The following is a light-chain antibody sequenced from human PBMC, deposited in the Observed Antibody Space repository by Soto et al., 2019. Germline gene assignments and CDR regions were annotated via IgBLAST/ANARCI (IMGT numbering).Light chain of an antibody. Sequence: DIQMTQSPSSLSASVEDRVIITCRASQSISSYLNWYQQKPGKAPKLLIYAASSLQSGVPSRFSGSGSGTDFTLTIGRLEPEDFAVYYCHQYGISPPRTFGQGTKVDIK. V-gene: IGKV1-39*01. CDR3: HQYGISPPRT. CDR2: AAS. J-gene: IGKJ1*01. CDR1: QSISSY.